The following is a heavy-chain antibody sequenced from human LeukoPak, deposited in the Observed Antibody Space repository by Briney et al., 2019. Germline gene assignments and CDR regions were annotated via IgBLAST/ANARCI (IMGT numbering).Heavy chain of an antibody. J-gene: IGHJ4*02. Sequence: PGGSLRLSCAASGFTFSSYAMHWVRQAPGKGLEWVAVISYDGSNKYCADSVKGRFTISRDNSKNTLYLQMNSLRAEDTAVYYCAKGAIRTSITCYFDYWGQGTLVTVSS. CDR1: GFTFSSYA. CDR3: AKGAIRTSITCYFDY. CDR2: ISYDGSNK. D-gene: IGHD1-14*01. V-gene: IGHV3-30-3*01.